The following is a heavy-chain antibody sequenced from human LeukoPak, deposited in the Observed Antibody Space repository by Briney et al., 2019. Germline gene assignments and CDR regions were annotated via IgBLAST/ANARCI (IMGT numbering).Heavy chain of an antibody. J-gene: IGHJ4*02. CDR1: GFIESNYW. CDR3: ARIGYSRSSLHY. V-gene: IGHV3-7*01. CDR2: IKQDGRET. D-gene: IGHD6-6*01. Sequence: GGSLRLSCAASGFIESNYWMSGLRQAPGKGLEWVANIKQDGRETYYVDSVKGRFTISRDNAKNSVFLQVNSLRSDDTAVYYCARIGYSRSSLHYWGQGTLVTVSS.